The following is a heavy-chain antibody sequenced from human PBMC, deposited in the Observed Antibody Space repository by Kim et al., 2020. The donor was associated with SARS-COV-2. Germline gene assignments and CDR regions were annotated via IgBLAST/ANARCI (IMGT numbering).Heavy chain of an antibody. D-gene: IGHD2-15*01. CDR2: ITGNSGST. CDR1: GFSFGSYV. J-gene: IGHJ3*02. Sequence: GGSLRLSWAASGFSFGSYVMSWVRQTPGKGLERVSGITGNSGSTFYADSVKGRFTISRDNTKNSLYLQMNSLRTEDTAIYYCARGGYSLAFDIWGQGTMV. V-gene: IGHV3-23*01. CDR3: ARGGYSLAFDI.